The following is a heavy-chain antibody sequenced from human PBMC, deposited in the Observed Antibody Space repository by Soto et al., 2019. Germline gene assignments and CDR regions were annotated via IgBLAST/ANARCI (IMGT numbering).Heavy chain of an antibody. J-gene: IGHJ4*02. CDR2: IYHSGST. D-gene: IGHD4-17*01. CDR1: GGSISSSNW. CDR3: ARATTDYGDFTARHYYFDY. Sequence: PSETLSLTCAVSGGSISSSNWWSWVRQPPGKGLEWIGEIYHSGSTNYNPSLKSRVTISVDKSKNQFSLKLSSVTAADTAVYYCARATTDYGDFTARHYYFDYWGQGTLVTVSS. V-gene: IGHV4-4*02.